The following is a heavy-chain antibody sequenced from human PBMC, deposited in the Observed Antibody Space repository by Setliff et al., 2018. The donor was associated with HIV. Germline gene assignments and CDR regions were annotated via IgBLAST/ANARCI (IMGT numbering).Heavy chain of an antibody. CDR3: AKGGGGPSDRFDH. CDR1: GFSFSGSA. CDR2: IGGSGAVT. V-gene: IGHV3-23*01. D-gene: IGHD1-26*01. Sequence: AGGSLRLSCAASGFSFSGSAMSWVRQAAGKGPEWVSSIGGSGAVTYYAASVKGRFTISRDNLKHILYLQMDNLRAEDTAVYYCAKGGGGPSDRFDHWGQGTLVTVSS. J-gene: IGHJ4*02.